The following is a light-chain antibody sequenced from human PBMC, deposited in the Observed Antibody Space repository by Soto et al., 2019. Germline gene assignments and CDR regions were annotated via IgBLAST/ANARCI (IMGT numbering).Light chain of an antibody. CDR3: QQYDNESWT. CDR2: MAS. CDR1: QSISSW. J-gene: IGKJ1*01. Sequence: DIQMTQSPSTLSASVGDRVIITCRASQSISSWLAWYQQKPGKAPNLLIYMASALKSGVPSRFSGSGPGTEFTLTISSLPPDDFATYYCQQYDNESWTFGQGTKLEIK. V-gene: IGKV1-5*03.